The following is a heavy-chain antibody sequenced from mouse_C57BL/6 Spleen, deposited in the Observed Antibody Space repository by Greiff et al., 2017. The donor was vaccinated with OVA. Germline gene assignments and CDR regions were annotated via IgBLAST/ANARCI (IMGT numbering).Heavy chain of an antibody. CDR2: IHPNSGST. V-gene: IGHV1-64*01. CDR3: ARFPYDYDDGSYWYFDV. Sequence: QVQLQQPGAELVKPGASVKLSCKASGYTFTSYWMHWVKQRPGQGLEWIGMIHPNSGSTNYNEKFKSKATLTVDKSSSTAYMQLSSLTSEDSAVYYCARFPYDYDDGSYWYFDVWGTGTTVTVSS. D-gene: IGHD2-4*01. J-gene: IGHJ1*03. CDR1: GYTFTSYW.